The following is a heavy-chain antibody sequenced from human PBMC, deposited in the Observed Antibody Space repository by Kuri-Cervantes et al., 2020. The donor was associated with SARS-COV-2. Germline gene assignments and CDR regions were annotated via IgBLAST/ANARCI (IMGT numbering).Heavy chain of an antibody. CDR3: VRIRAATVIADY. Sequence: SGPTLVKPTQTLTLTCTFSGFSLSTSGMRASWIRQPPGKALEWLARIDWDDDKFYSTSLKTRLTISKDTSKDQVVLTMTNMDPVDTGTYYCVRIRAATVIADYWGQGTLVTVSS. V-gene: IGHV2-70*04. CDR1: GFSLSTSGMR. J-gene: IGHJ4*02. CDR2: IDWDDDK. D-gene: IGHD4-11*01.